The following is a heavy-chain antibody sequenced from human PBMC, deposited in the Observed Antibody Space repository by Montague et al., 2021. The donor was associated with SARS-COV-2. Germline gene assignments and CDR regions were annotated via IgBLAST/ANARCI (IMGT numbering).Heavy chain of an antibody. CDR2: IYASGST. CDR1: GVSTTSYY. J-gene: IGHJ4*02. D-gene: IGHD3-16*01. Sequence: SETLSLTCSISGVSTTSYYWSWARQPTGKGLEWIGHIYASGSTNYSPSLKSRVRLSIDNPKNQFSLKLESLTAADTAVYYCVRDGGNWYYFDYWGQGALVTVSS. CDR3: VRDGGNWYYFDY. V-gene: IGHV4-4*07.